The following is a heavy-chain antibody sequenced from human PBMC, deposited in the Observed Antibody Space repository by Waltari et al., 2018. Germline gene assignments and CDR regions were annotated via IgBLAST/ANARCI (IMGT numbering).Heavy chain of an antibody. CDR3: ARYLNSWAPFDY. CDR1: GFTFSSYA. Sequence: EVQLLESGGDLVQPGGSLRLSCAASGFTFSSYAMTWVRQAPGKGLEWVSSISGSGSYTYYADSVKGRFTFSRDNSKNTLYLQMNSLRAEDTAVYYCARYLNSWAPFDYWGQGTLVTVSS. D-gene: IGHD6-13*01. V-gene: IGHV3-23*01. CDR2: ISGSGSYT. J-gene: IGHJ4*02.